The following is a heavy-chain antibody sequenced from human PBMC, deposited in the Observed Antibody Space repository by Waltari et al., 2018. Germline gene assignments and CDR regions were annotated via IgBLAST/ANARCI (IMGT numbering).Heavy chain of an antibody. D-gene: IGHD1-1*01. CDR1: GGTCSLYA. J-gene: IGHJ5*02. CDR3: ARDHNRWFDP. V-gene: IGHV1-69*12. CDR2: IIPICGTA. Sequence: QVQLVQAGAEVKKPGSSVKVLCKASGGTCSLYAIRWVRQAPGQRLEWMGGIIPICGTANYAQKFQGRVTSTADESTSTAYMELSSLRSEDTAVYYCARDHNRWFDPWGQGTLVTVSS.